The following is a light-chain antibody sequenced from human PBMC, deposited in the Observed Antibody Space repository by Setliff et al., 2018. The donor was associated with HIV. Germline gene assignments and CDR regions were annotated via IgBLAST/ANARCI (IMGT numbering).Light chain of an antibody. CDR2: EAS. Sequence: QSALTQPASVSGSPGQSITISCTGNSSDVGTYDLVSWYQQHPGKAPQLMIYEASNRPSGVSNRFSGSKSGNTASLTISGLQAEDEADYYCSSYTSSSTYVFGTGTKVTVL. CDR3: SSYTSSSTYV. J-gene: IGLJ1*01. CDR1: SSDVGTYDL. V-gene: IGLV2-14*02.